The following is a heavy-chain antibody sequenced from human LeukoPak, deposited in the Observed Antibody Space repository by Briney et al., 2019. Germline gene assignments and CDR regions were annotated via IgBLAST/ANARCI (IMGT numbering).Heavy chain of an antibody. D-gene: IGHD3-10*01. Sequence: ASVKVSCKASGYTFTSYDINWVRQATGQGLEWMGWMNPNSGNTGYAQKFQGRITITRNTSISTAYMELSSLRSEDTAVYYCARDASGDAFDIWGQGTMVTVSS. J-gene: IGHJ3*02. CDR3: ARDASGDAFDI. CDR2: MNPNSGNT. V-gene: IGHV1-8*03. CDR1: GYTFTSYD.